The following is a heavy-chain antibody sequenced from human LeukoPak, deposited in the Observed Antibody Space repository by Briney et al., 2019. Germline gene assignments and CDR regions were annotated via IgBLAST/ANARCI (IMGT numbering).Heavy chain of an antibody. J-gene: IGHJ4*02. CDR3: ARERTASAPYYFDY. Sequence: SETLSLTCTVSGGSISSSSYYWGWIRQPAGKGLEWIGRIYTSGSTNYNPSLKSRVTMSVDTSKNQFSLKLSSVTAADTAVYYCARERTASAPYYFDYWGQGTLVTVSS. V-gene: IGHV4-61*02. CDR2: IYTSGST. CDR1: GGSISSSSYY. D-gene: IGHD5-18*01.